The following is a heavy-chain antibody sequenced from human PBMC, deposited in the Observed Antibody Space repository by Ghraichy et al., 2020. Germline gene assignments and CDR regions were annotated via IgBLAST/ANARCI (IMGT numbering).Heavy chain of an antibody. CDR1: GGSISRYH. J-gene: IGHJ5*02. V-gene: IGHV4-59*08. D-gene: IGHD6-6*01. CDR2: IYYSGST. Sequence: SETLSLTCTVSGGSISRYHWNWIRQPPGKGLEWIGYIYYSGSTNYNPSLKSRVTISVDTSKNQFSLKLSSVTAADTAVYYCARQSPPQLVGWFDPWGQGTLVTVSS. CDR3: ARQSPPQLVGWFDP.